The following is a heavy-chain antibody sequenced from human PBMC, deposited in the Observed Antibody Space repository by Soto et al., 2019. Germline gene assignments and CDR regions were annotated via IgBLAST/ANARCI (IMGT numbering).Heavy chain of an antibody. CDR3: AKLYNSAAGY. CDR2: IYSGGTT. D-gene: IGHD1-20*01. J-gene: IGHJ4*02. CDR1: GFTVSSSY. V-gene: IGHV3-53*01. Sequence: PGGSLRLSCAASGFTVSSSYMSWVRQAPGKGLEWVSVIYSGGTTYYADSVKGRFTISRDNSKNTLYLQMNSLSAEDAAVYYCAKLYNSAAGYWGQGTPVTVSS.